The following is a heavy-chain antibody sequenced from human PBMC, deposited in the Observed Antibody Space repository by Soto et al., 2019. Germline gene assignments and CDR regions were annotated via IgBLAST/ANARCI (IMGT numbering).Heavy chain of an antibody. CDR3: AREVYDFWSGYPARNGMDV. CDR2: IYYSGST. Sequence: SETLSLTCTVSGGSVSIGCYYWSWIRHHPGNCLEWIGYIYYSGSTYYNPSLKSRVTISVGTSKNQFSLKLSSVTAADTAVYYCAREVYDFWSGYPARNGMDVWGQGTTVTVSS. V-gene: IGHV4-31*03. D-gene: IGHD3-3*01. CDR1: GGSVSIGCYY. J-gene: IGHJ6*02.